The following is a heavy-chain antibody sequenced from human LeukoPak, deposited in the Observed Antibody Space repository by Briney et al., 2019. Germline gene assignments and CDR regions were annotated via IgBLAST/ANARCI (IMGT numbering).Heavy chain of an antibody. CDR2: IHHSGAT. CDR3: ARGNLDGYYFDY. Sequence: SETLSLTCAVSGGSFSGYYWSWIRQPPGKGLEWVGEIHHSGATSSNPSLKSRVFISGDTSRNRYSLTLTSVTAADAAVYFCARGNLDGYYFDYWDQGTLVTVSS. J-gene: IGHJ4*02. CDR1: GGSFSGYY. V-gene: IGHV4-34*01. D-gene: IGHD5-24*01.